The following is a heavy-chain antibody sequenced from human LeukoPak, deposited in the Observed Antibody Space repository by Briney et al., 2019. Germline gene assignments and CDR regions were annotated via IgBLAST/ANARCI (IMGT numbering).Heavy chain of an antibody. V-gene: IGHV4-38-2*02. D-gene: IGHD4/OR15-4a*01. J-gene: IGHJ4*02. Sequence: SETLSLTCTVSGGSMSSYYWSWIRQPPGKGLEWIGSFYHSGSTYYNPSLKSRVTISVDTSKNQFSLKMSSVTAADTAVYYCARGVGSGAIDYWGQGTLVTVSS. CDR2: FYHSGST. CDR1: GGSMSSYY. CDR3: ARGVGSGAIDY.